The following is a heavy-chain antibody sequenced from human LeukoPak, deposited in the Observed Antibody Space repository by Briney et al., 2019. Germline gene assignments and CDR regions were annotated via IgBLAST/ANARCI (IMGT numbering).Heavy chain of an antibody. CDR3: AKEVSGGSYYEWVDY. J-gene: IGHJ4*02. CDR2: ISWDGIIS. D-gene: IGHD1-26*01. Sequence: GGSLTLSCAASGFVFDDYTMHWVRQVPGEGVEWVSLISWDGIISYYADSVKGRFTVSRDNSKNSLFLQMKSLRSEDSGLYYCAKEVSGGSYYEWVDYWGQGTLVTVSS. CDR1: GFVFDDYT. V-gene: IGHV3-43*01.